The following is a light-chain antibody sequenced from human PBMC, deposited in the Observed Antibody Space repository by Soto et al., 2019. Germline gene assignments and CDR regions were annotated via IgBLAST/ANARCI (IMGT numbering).Light chain of an antibody. CDR1: SSNIGAGYD. CDR2: GNN. Sequence: QLVLTQPPSVSGAPGQRVTISCTGSSSNIGAGYDVHWYQQLPGTAPKLLIYGNNNRPSGVPDRFSGSKSGTSASLAITGLQADDEADYYCQSYDSSLSGSVFGGGTKLTVL. J-gene: IGLJ3*02. V-gene: IGLV1-40*01. CDR3: QSYDSSLSGSV.